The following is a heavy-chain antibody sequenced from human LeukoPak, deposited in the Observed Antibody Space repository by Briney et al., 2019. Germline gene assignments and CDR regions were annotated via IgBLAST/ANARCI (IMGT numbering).Heavy chain of an antibody. Sequence: GGSLRLSCAASGFTFSSYGMHWVRQAPGKGLEWVAVISYDGSNKYYADSVKGRFTISRDNSKNTLYLQMNSLRAEDTAVYYCAKDRYCSGGSCYSHEYFQHWGQGTLVTVSS. J-gene: IGHJ1*01. CDR1: GFTFSSYG. D-gene: IGHD2-15*01. CDR2: ISYDGSNK. V-gene: IGHV3-30*18. CDR3: AKDRYCSGGSCYSHEYFQH.